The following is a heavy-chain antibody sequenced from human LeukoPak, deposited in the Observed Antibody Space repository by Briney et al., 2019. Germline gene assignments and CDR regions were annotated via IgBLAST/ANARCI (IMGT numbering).Heavy chain of an antibody. D-gene: IGHD3-16*02. CDR2: IYYSGST. J-gene: IGHJ4*02. CDR1: GGSISSYY. CDR3: ARAGGLRLGELSLYFDY. Sequence: SDTLSLTCTVSGGSISSYYWSWIRQPPGKGLEWIGYIYYSGSTNYNPSLKSRVTISVDTSKNQFSLKLSSVTAADTAVYYCARAGGLRLGELSLYFDYWGQGTLVTVSS. V-gene: IGHV4-59*07.